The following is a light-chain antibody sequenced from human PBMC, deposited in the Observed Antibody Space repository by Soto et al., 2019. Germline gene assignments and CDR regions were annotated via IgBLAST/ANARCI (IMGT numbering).Light chain of an antibody. J-gene: IGLJ1*01. CDR1: TSDIGGYNF. V-gene: IGLV2-14*01. CDR2: DVS. Sequence: QSVLTQPASVSGSPGQSITISCTGTTSDIGGYNFVSWYQQHPGKAPKLMIYDVSNRPSGVSDRFSGSKSGSTASLTISGLQAEDEAEYYCSSYSSSSSLVFGTGTKLTVL. CDR3: SSYSSSSSLV.